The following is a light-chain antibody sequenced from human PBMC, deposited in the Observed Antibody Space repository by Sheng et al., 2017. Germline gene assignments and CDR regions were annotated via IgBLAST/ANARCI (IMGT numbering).Light chain of an antibody. V-gene: IGKV3-15*01. Sequence: EIVMTQSPATLSVSPGERATLSCRASQSVSFNLAWYQQKPGQAPRLLIYAASTLQPGVPSRFSGSGSGTDFTLTIGGLQPEDFATYYCLQHNSYPWTFGQGTKVEIK. CDR2: AAS. J-gene: IGKJ1*01. CDR1: QSVSFN. CDR3: LQHNSYPWT.